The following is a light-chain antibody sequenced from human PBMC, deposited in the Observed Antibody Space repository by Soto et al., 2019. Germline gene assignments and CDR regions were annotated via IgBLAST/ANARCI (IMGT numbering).Light chain of an antibody. CDR1: SDDIGANNY. V-gene: IGLV2-14*01. CDR3: TSYTSASTLV. Sequence: QSVLTQPASVSGSPGQSITISCTGTSDDIGANNYVSWYQHHPGKAPKILIYEAANRPPGISHRFSGSKSGNTASLTISGLQAEDEADYFCTSYTSASTLVFGGGTKLTVL. CDR2: EAA. J-gene: IGLJ2*01.